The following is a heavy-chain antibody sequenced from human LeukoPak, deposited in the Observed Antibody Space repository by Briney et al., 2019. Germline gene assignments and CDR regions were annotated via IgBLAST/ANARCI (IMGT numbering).Heavy chain of an antibody. D-gene: IGHD6-19*01. V-gene: IGHV3-48*01. J-gene: IGHJ4*02. CDR3: ARESGAVARHFDY. CDR2: ISSSIITI. Sequence: PGGSLRLSCAASGFTFSRYSMNWVRQAPGKGLEWVSYISSSIITIYYTDSVKGRFAISRDNAKNSLYLQMNSLRAEDTAVYYCARESGAVARHFDYWGRGTLVTVSS. CDR1: GFTFSRYS.